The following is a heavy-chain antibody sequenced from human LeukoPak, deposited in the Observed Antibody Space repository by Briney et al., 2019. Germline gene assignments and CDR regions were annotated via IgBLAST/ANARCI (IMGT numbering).Heavy chain of an antibody. CDR2: ISGSGGST. J-gene: IGHJ4*02. CDR3: AILNPNRYCYGSDNFDY. CDR1: GFTFSSYS. V-gene: IGHV3-23*01. D-gene: IGHD3-10*01. Sequence: PGGSLRLSCAASGFTFSSYSMSWVRQAPGKGLEWVSAISGSGGSTYYADSVKGRFTISRDNSKNTLYLQMNSLRAEDTAVYYCAILNPNRYCYGSDNFDYWGQGTLVTVSS.